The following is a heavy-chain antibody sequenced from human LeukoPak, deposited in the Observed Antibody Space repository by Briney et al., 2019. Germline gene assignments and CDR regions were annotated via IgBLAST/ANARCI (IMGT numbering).Heavy chain of an antibody. Sequence: ASVKVSCKASGYTFTGYYLHWVRQAPGQGLEWVGWINPNSGVTKFAQKFQDRVTVTRDTSISTAYMELRRLRSDDRAVYYCARGPPTRVVVITTGDFDYWGQGTLVTVSS. CDR3: ARGPPTRVVVITTGDFDY. CDR2: INPNSGVT. V-gene: IGHV1-2*02. J-gene: IGHJ4*02. D-gene: IGHD3-22*01. CDR1: GYTFTGYY.